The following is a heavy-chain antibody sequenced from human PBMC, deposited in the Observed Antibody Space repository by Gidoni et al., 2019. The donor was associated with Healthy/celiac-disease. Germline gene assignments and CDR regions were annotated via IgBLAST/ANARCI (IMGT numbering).Heavy chain of an antibody. CDR3: AREYKSYYDSSGPDTL. CDR2: IYSGGST. D-gene: IGHD3-22*01. CDR1: GFTVSSNY. J-gene: IGHJ4*02. V-gene: IGHV3-53*02. Sequence: ELQLVETGGGLIQPGGSLRLSCAAYGFTVSSNYMSWVRQAPGKGLEWVSVIYSGGSTYDADSVKGRFTLSRDNSKNTLYLQMNSLRAEDTAVYYCAREYKSYYDSSGPDTLWGQGTLVTVSS.